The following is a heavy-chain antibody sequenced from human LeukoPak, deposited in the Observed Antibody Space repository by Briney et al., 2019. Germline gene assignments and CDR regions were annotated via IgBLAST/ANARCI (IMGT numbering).Heavy chain of an antibody. CDR3: AKEYYGGNSDAFDI. Sequence: GGSLRLSCAASGFTFSSYAMSWVRQAPGKGLEWVSGISGSSDSTYYADSAKGRFTISRDNSKNTLYLQMNSLRAEDTALYYCAKEYYGGNSDAFDIWGQGTVVTVSS. J-gene: IGHJ3*02. D-gene: IGHD4-23*01. CDR1: GFTFSSYA. V-gene: IGHV3-23*01. CDR2: ISGSSDST.